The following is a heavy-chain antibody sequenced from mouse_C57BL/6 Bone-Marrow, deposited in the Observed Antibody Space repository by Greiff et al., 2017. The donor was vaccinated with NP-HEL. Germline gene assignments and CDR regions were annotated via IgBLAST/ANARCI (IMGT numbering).Heavy chain of an antibody. J-gene: IGHJ2*01. CDR1: GYTFTSYW. CDR2: IDPSDSET. Sequence: VQLQQPGAELVRPGSSVKLSCKASGYTFTSYWMHWVKQRPIQGLEWIGNIDPSDSETHYNQKFKDKATLTVDKSSSTAYMQLSSLTSEDSAVYYGARENYYGSSYDYWGQGTTLTVSS. D-gene: IGHD1-1*01. CDR3: ARENYYGSSYDY. V-gene: IGHV1-52*01.